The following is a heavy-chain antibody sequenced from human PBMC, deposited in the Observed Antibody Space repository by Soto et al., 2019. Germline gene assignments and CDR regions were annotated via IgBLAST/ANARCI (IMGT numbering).Heavy chain of an antibody. CDR2: IIPIFGTA. CDR1: GGTFSSYA. Sequence: GASVKVSCKASGGTFSSYAISWVRQAPGQGLEWMGGIIPIFGTANYAQKFQGRVTITADESTSTAYVELSSLRSEDTAVYYCARDPEYQLLSNYYYGMDVWGQGTTVTVSS. D-gene: IGHD2-2*01. J-gene: IGHJ6*02. V-gene: IGHV1-69*13. CDR3: ARDPEYQLLSNYYYGMDV.